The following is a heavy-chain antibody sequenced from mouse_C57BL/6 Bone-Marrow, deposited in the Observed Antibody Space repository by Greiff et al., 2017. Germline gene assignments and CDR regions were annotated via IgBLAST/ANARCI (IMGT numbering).Heavy chain of an antibody. D-gene: IGHD1-1*01. CDR1: GFTFSSYA. CDR3: ASSFFYYAMDY. CDR2: ISDGGSYT. V-gene: IGHV5-4*03. J-gene: IGHJ4*01. Sequence: EVKLMESGGGLVKPGGSLKLSCAASGFTFSSYAMSWVRQTPDKRLEWVATISDGGSYTYYPDNVKGRFPISRDNAKNNLYLQMSHLKSEDTAMYYCASSFFYYAMDYWGQGTSVTVSS.